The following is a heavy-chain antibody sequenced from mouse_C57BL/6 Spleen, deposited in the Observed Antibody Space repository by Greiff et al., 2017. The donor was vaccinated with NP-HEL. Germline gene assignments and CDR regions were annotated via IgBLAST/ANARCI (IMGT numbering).Heavy chain of an antibody. Sequence: VQLQQPGAELVKPGASVKLSCKASGYTFTSYWMQWVKQRPGQGLEWIGEIDPSDSYTNYNQQFKGKATLTVDTSSSTAYMQLSSLTSEDSAVYYCARRTVVSMDYWGQGTSVTVSS. D-gene: IGHD1-1*01. CDR1: GYTFTSYW. CDR2: IDPSDSYT. CDR3: ARRTVVSMDY. V-gene: IGHV1-50*01. J-gene: IGHJ4*01.